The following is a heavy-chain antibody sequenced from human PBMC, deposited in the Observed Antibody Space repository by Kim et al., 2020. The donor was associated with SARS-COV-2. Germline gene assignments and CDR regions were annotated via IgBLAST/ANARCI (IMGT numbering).Heavy chain of an antibody. V-gene: IGHV3-74*01. J-gene: IGHJ4*02. Sequence: TNSPTSVKGRFTSSRDNAKNTLYLQMSSLRAEDTAVYYCARAGSNWKVDYWGQGTLVTVSS. CDR3: ARAGSNWKVDY. D-gene: IGHD1-1*01. CDR2: T.